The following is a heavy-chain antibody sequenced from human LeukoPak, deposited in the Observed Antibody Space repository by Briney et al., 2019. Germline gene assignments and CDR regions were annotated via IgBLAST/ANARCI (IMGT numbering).Heavy chain of an antibody. J-gene: IGHJ4*02. V-gene: IGHV4-59*01. D-gene: IGHD4-23*01. CDR1: GGSISSYY. Sequence: SETLSLTCTVSGGSISSYYWSWIRQPPGKGLEWVGYIYYSGSTNYNPSLKSRVTISVDTSKNQLSLKLSSVTAADTAVYYCARGTTVVTDFDYWGQGTLVTVSS. CDR3: ARGTTVVTDFDY. CDR2: IYYSGST.